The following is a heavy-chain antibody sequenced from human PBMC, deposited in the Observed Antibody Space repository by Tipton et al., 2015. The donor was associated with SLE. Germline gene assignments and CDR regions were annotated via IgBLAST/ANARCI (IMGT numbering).Heavy chain of an antibody. Sequence: TLSLTCTASGGSITSYYWSWIRQPAGKGLEWIGRIYTSGDTNYNPSLKTRVTMSVDTSKNQFSLKLSSVTAADTAVYYCARGVRIAVVKGWYFDLWGRGTLVTVSS. V-gene: IGHV4-4*07. J-gene: IGHJ2*01. CDR2: IYTSGDT. D-gene: IGHD6-19*01. CDR1: GGSITSYY. CDR3: ARGVRIAVVKGWYFDL.